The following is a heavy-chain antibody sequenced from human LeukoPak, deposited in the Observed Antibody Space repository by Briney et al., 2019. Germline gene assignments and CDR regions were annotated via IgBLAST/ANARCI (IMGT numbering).Heavy chain of an antibody. CDR3: ARAPNRSSGYTR. Sequence: GGSLRLSCAASGFTVSSNYMSWVRQAPGKGLEWVSVIYSGGSTYYADSVKGRFTISRDNSKNTLYLQMNSLRAEDTAVYYCARAPNRSSGYTRWGQGTLVTVSS. D-gene: IGHD6-19*01. CDR1: GFTVSSNY. J-gene: IGHJ4*02. V-gene: IGHV3-66*01. CDR2: IYSGGST.